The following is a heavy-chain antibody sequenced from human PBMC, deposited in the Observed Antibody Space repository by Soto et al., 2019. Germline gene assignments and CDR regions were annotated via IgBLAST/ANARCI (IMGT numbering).Heavy chain of an antibody. CDR2: LWFDGSDK. J-gene: IGHJ4*02. CDR1: GFTFSRYG. D-gene: IGHD6-19*01. CDR3: ARDREGDSSGWYRYYFDY. V-gene: IGHV3-33*01. Sequence: GGSLRLSCAASGFTFSRYGMHWVRQAPGKGLEWVAVLWFDGSDKYYADSVKGRFTISRDNSKNTLYLQMDSLRAEDTAVYYCARDREGDSSGWYRYYFDYWGQGTLVTVSS.